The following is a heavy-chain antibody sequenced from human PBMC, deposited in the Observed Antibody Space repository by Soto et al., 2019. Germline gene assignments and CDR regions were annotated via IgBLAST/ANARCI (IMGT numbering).Heavy chain of an antibody. CDR3: ARIPAAIVLMVYANFDY. V-gene: IGHV3-23*01. D-gene: IGHD2-8*01. CDR1: GFTFSSFA. J-gene: IGHJ4*02. Sequence: GGSLRLSCAASGFTFSSFAMSWVRQAPGKGLEWVSGISGSGGTTYYADSVKGRFTISRDNSKNTLYLQMNSLRAEDTAVYYCARIPAAIVLMVYANFDYWGQGTLVTVSS. CDR2: ISGSGGTT.